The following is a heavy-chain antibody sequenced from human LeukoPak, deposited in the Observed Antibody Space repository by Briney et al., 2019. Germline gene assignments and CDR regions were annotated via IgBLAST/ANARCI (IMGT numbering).Heavy chain of an antibody. V-gene: IGHV3-21*01. Sequence: GGSLRLSCAASGFTFSSYSMNWVRQAPGKGLEWVSSISSSSSYIYYADSVKGRFTISRDNAKNSLYLQMNSLRAEDTAVYYCASGRYSYGSLDYWGQGTLVTVSS. D-gene: IGHD5-18*01. CDR3: ASGRYSYGSLDY. CDR2: ISSSSSYI. CDR1: GFTFSSYS. J-gene: IGHJ4*02.